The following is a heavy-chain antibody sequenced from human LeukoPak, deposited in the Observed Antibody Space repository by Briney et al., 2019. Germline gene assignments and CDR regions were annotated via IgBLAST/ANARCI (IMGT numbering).Heavy chain of an antibody. Sequence: PGGSLRLSCAASGFTFSSYGMSWVRQAPGKGLEWASAISGSGGSTYYADSVKGRFTISRDNSKNTLYLQMNSLRAEDTAVYYCAKIYEVTRQVFDYWGQGTLVTVSS. D-gene: IGHD2/OR15-2a*01. CDR2: ISGSGGST. V-gene: IGHV3-23*01. CDR1: GFTFSSYG. J-gene: IGHJ4*02. CDR3: AKIYEVTRQVFDY.